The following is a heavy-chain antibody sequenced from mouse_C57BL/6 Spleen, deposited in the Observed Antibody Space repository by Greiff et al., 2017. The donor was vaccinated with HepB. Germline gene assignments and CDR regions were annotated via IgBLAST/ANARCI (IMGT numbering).Heavy chain of an antibody. CDR2: IYPSDSET. CDR3: ARKDYGSSYVDY. V-gene: IGHV1-61*01. D-gene: IGHD1-1*01. CDR1: GYTFTSYW. Sequence: VQLQQPGAELVRPGSSVKLSCKASGYTFTSYWMDWVKQRPGQGLEWIGNIYPSDSETHYNQKFKDKATLTVDKSSSTAYMQLSSLTSEDSAVYYCARKDYGSSYVDYWGQGTTLTVSS. J-gene: IGHJ2*01.